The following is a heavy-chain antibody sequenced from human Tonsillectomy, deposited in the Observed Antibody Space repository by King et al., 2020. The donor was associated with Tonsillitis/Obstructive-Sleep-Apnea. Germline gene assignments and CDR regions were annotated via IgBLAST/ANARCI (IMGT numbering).Heavy chain of an antibody. CDR3: AKDVGRAPDDFYMDV. CDR1: GLTFDDYN. Sequence: VPLVESGGIVVQPGGPLRLSCVASGLTFDDYNMHWVRQVPGKGLEWVSLISWDGDSTFYADFVKGRFTISRDNSKNSLYLQMNSLRTEDSALYYCAKDVGRAPDDFYMDVWGKGTTVTVSS. J-gene: IGHJ6*03. CDR2: ISWDGDST. V-gene: IGHV3-43*01. D-gene: IGHD1-26*01.